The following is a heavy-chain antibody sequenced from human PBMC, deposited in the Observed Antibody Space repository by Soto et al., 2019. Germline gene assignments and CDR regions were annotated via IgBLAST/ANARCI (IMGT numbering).Heavy chain of an antibody. Sequence: SETLSLTCAVYGGSFSGYYWSWIRQPPGKGLEWIGEINHSGSTNYNPSLKSRVTISVDTSKNQFSLKLSSVTAADTAVYYCARGRITIFGVVPHHKNWPHKNWFDPWGQGTLVTVSS. CDR2: INHSGST. CDR3: ARGRITIFGVVPHHKNWPHKNWFDP. J-gene: IGHJ5*02. D-gene: IGHD3-3*01. V-gene: IGHV4-34*01. CDR1: GGSFSGYY.